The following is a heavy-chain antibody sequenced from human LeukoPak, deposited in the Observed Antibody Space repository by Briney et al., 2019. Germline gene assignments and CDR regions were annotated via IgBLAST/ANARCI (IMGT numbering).Heavy chain of an antibody. CDR2: ISSSSSYI. D-gene: IGHD6-19*01. CDR3: AKIAVAGTIIDY. CDR1: GFTFSSYS. Sequence: GGSLRLSCAASGFTFSSYSMNWVRQAPGKGLEWVSSISSSSSYIYYADSVKGRFTISRDNSKNTLYLQMNSLRAEDTAVYYCAKIAVAGTIIDYWGQGTLVTVSS. V-gene: IGHV3-21*04. J-gene: IGHJ4*02.